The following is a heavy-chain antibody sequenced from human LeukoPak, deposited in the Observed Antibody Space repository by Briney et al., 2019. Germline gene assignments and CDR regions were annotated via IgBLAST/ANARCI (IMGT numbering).Heavy chain of an antibody. CDR3: ARLSYWVFEI. CDR1: GFTFSNYW. Sequence: GGSLRLSCAAYGFTFSNYWMSWVRQAPGKGLEWVANINFDGSEKFYVDSVKGRFTISRDNAKNSLYLQMNSLRAEDTSVYFCARLSYWVFEIWGQGTMVTVSS. D-gene: IGHD2-21*01. V-gene: IGHV3-7*01. J-gene: IGHJ3*02. CDR2: INFDGSEK.